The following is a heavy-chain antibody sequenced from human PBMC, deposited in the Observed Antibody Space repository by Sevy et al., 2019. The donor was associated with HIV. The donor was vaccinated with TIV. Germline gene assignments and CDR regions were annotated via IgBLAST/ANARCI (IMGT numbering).Heavy chain of an antibody. CDR3: AKPPGRYYYYGMDV. CDR2: ISGSGGST. CDR1: GFTFSSYA. V-gene: IGHV3-23*01. D-gene: IGHD1-1*01. J-gene: IGHJ6*02. Sequence: GSLRLSCAASGFTFSSYAMSWVRQAPGKGLEWVSAISGSGGSTYYADSVKGRFTISRDNSKNTLYLQMNSLRAEDTAVYYCAKPPGRYYYYGMDVWGQGTTVTVSS.